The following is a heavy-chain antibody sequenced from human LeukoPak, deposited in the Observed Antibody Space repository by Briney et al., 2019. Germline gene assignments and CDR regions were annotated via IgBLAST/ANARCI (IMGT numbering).Heavy chain of an antibody. CDR1: IDSFSNYH. D-gene: IGHD5-18*01. J-gene: IGHJ4*02. CDR2: VNESGGT. CDR3: ARGQKYRSCYTVTELGSGYFDY. V-gene: IGHV4-34*01. Sequence: KTSETLSLTCAVYIDSFSNYHWNWIRQTPAKGMEWIGEVNESGGTNVSPSLRSRVILSVDTSKNQFSLKLISVTASDTAVYYCARGQKYRSCYTVTELGSGYFDYWGQGTLVTVSS.